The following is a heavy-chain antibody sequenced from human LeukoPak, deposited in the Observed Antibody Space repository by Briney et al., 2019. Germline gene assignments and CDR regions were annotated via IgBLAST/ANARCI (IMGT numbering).Heavy chain of an antibody. J-gene: IGHJ5*02. D-gene: IGHD5-18*01. Sequence: SETLSLTCAVSGGSISSRGYSWSWIRQPPGKGLEWIVYIYHSGSTYYNPSLKSRVTISVDRSKNQFSLKLSSVTAADTAVYYCARGEGYSYGYNWFDPWGQGTLVTVSS. V-gene: IGHV4-30-2*01. CDR2: IYHSGST. CDR3: ARGEGYSYGYNWFDP. CDR1: GGSISSRGYS.